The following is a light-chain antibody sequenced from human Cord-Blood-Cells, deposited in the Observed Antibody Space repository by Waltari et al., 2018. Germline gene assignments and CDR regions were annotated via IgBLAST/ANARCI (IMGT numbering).Light chain of an antibody. CDR2: AAS. Sequence: DIQIAHSPSSLSASLGHSLTITCRASQSISSYLNWYQQQPGTAPKHLIYAASSLPSGAPSRFSGSGSGTDFTLTISRLQPEDFATYYCQQSYSTPLTFGGGTKVEIK. CDR1: QSISSY. J-gene: IGKJ4*01. CDR3: QQSYSTPLT. V-gene: IGKV1-39*01.